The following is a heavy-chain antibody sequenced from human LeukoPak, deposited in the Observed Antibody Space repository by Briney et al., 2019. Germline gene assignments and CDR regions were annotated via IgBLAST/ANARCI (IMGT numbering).Heavy chain of an antibody. CDR1: GYTFTGCF. D-gene: IGHD5-18*01. CDR2: IDPNSGNI. V-gene: IGHV1-2*02. CDR3: ARSAYNYGYVYFDH. Sequence: ASVKVSFKASGYTFTGCFIHYVRQAPGQGLEWMGWIDPNSGNIRYSETFKDRVTMTRDTSTNTAYMELSWLRSDDTAVYYCARSAYNYGYVYFDHWGQGTLVTVSS. J-gene: IGHJ4*02.